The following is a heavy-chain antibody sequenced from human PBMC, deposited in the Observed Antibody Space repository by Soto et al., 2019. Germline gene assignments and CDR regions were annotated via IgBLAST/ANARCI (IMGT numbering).Heavy chain of an antibody. CDR2: ISYDGSNK. D-gene: IGHD1-26*01. CDR1: GFTFSSYA. V-gene: IGHV3-30-3*01. Sequence: GGSLRLSCAASGFTFSSYAMHWVRQAPGKGLEWVAVISYDGSNKYYADSVKGRFTISRDNSKNTLSLQMNSLRGEDTAVYYCARVAVGATTAPDYWGQGTLVTVSS. CDR3: ARVAVGATTAPDY. J-gene: IGHJ4*02.